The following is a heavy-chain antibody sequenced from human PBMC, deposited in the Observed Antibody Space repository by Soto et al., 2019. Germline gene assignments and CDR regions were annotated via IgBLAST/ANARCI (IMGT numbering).Heavy chain of an antibody. D-gene: IGHD3-10*01. J-gene: IGHJ6*02. CDR2: SHHSGIT. V-gene: IGHV4-4*02. Sequence: QVQLQESGPGLVKPSGTLSLTCAVSGGSISSSNWWTWVRQSPGKGLEWIGESHHSGITNYNPSLKGRVTISLDTPKNQFSLRLTSVTAADTALYYCARCAYGSFTFGLDVWGQGTTVAVSS. CDR3: ARCAYGSFTFGLDV. CDR1: GGSISSSNW.